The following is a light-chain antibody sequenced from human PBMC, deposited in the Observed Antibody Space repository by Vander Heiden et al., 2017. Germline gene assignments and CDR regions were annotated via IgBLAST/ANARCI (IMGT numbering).Light chain of an antibody. CDR2: LGS. CDR3: MQALQTPLYT. V-gene: IGKV2-28*01. CDR1: QSLLHSNGYNY. Sequence: DIVMTQSPLSLPVTPGEPAPISCRSSQSLLHSNGYNYLDWYLQKPGQSPQLLIYLGSNRASGGPDRFSGSGSGTDFTLKISRVEAEDVGVYYCMQALQTPLYTFGQGTKLEIK. J-gene: IGKJ2*01.